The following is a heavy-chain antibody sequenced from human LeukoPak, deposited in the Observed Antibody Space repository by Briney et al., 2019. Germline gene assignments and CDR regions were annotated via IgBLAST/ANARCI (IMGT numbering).Heavy chain of an antibody. V-gene: IGHV4-59*08. CDR3: ARTYCSGGSCYFDY. CDR1: GGSISSYY. J-gene: IGHJ4*02. D-gene: IGHD2-15*01. Sequence: SETLSLACTVSGGSISSYYWSWIRQPPGKGLEWIGYIYYSGSTNYNPSLKSRVTISVDTSKNQFSLKLSSVTAADTAVYYCARTYCSGGSCYFDYWGQGTLVTVSS. CDR2: IYYSGST.